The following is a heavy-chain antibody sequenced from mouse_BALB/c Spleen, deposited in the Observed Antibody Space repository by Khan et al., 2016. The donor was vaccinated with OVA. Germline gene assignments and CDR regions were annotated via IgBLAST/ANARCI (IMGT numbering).Heavy chain of an antibody. D-gene: IGHD2-12*01. CDR3: ARPPYFSYSLDH. CDR1: GYTFTNYG. V-gene: IGHV9-3-1*01. J-gene: IGHJ4*01. Sequence: QVQLQQSGPEMKKPGETVKISCKASGYTFTNYGMNWVKQSPGKALKWMGWINTSTGEPTYADDFKGRFAFSLETSASTASLQINNLKNEDTATYFCARPPYFSYSLDHWGQGTSVTVSS. CDR2: INTSTGEP.